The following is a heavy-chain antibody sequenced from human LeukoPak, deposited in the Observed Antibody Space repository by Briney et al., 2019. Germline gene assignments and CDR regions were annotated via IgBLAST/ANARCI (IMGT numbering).Heavy chain of an antibody. CDR2: FDPEDGET. Sequence: ASVKVSCKVSGYTLTELSIHWVRQAPGKGLEWMGGFDPEDGETIYAQKLQGRVTMTEDTSTDTAYMELSSLRSEDTAVYYCATVTLTGYRSFDYWGRGTVVTVSS. CDR3: ATVTLTGYRSFDY. V-gene: IGHV1-24*01. CDR1: GYTLTELS. J-gene: IGHJ4*02. D-gene: IGHD3-9*01.